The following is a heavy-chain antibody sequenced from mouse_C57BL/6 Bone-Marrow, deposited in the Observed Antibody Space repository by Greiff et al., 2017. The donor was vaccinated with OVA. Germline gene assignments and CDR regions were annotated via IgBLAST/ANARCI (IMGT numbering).Heavy chain of an antibody. CDR2: IYPGSGST. Sequence: QVQLKQPGAELVKPGASVKMSCKASGYTFTSYWITWVKQRPGQGLEWIGDIYPGSGSTNYNEKFKSKATLTVDTSSSTAYMQLSSLTSEDSAVYYCARGDYGSSYFLDYWGQGTTLTVSS. V-gene: IGHV1-55*01. D-gene: IGHD1-1*01. CDR3: ARGDYGSSYFLDY. J-gene: IGHJ2*01. CDR1: GYTFTSYW.